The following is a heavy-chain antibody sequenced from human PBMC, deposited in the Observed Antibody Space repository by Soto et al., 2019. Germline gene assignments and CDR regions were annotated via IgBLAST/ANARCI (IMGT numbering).Heavy chain of an antibody. J-gene: IGHJ6*03. CDR1: GFTVSSNY. D-gene: IGHD3-10*01. V-gene: IGHV3-53*04. CDR2: IYSGGST. CDR3: ARVVVAGSGSYVYYYYYMDV. Sequence: GGSLRLSCAASGFTVSSNYMSWVRQAPGKGLEWVSVIYSGGSTYYADSVKGRFTISRHNSKNTLYFQMNSLRAEDTAVYYCARVVVAGSGSYVYYYYYMDVWGKGTTVTVSS.